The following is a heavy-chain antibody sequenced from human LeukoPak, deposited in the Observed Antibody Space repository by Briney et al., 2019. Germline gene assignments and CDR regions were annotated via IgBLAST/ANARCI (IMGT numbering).Heavy chain of an antibody. CDR2: INHSGST. V-gene: IGHV4-34*01. CDR1: GESFSGYY. D-gene: IGHD3-10*01. J-gene: IGHJ4*02. Sequence: PSETLSLTCAVYGESFSGYYWSWIRQPPGKGLEWIGEINHSGSTNYNPPLKSRVTISVDTSKNQFSLKLSSVTAADTAVYYCARGYGRYFDYWGQGTLVTVSS. CDR3: ARGYGRYFDY.